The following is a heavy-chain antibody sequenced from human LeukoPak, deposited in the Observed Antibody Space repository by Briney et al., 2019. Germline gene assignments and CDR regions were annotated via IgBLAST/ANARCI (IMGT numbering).Heavy chain of an antibody. CDR1: GYTLTEIA. Sequence: ASVKVSCKVSGYTLTEIAMHWVRQAPGEGLEWMGGFDPQDRETVYARKFQGRVTMTEDTSTDTAFMELSGLRSEDTALYYCAIIASAGTFDYWGQGALVTVSS. CDR3: AIIASAGTFDY. J-gene: IGHJ4*02. V-gene: IGHV1-24*01. D-gene: IGHD6-13*01. CDR2: FDPQDRET.